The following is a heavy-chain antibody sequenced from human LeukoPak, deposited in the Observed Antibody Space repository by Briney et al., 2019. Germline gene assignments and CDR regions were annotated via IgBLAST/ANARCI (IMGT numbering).Heavy chain of an antibody. V-gene: IGHV3-64*01. CDR1: GFTFSSYA. Sequence: PGGSLRLSCVASGFTFSSYAMHWVRQTPGKGLEYVSGINSNGGSTHYANSVKGRFTISRDNSKHTLYLQMGSLRTEDMAVYYCARLRVSGLAVLGFDYWGQGALVTVSS. CDR3: ARLRVSGLAVLGFDY. CDR2: INSNGGST. J-gene: IGHJ4*02. D-gene: IGHD3-16*01.